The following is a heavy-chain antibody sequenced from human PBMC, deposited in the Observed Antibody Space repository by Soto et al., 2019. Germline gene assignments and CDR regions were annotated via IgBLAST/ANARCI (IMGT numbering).Heavy chain of an antibody. J-gene: IGHJ4*02. CDR1: GFTVSSNY. V-gene: IGHV3-66*01. Sequence: GGSLRLSCAASGFTVSSNYMSLVRQAPGKGLEWVSVIYSGGSTYSADSVKGRLTISRDNSKNTLYLQMNSLRAEDTAVYYCARDQGISGWFTLDYWGQGTLVTVSS. D-gene: IGHD6-19*01. CDR3: ARDQGISGWFTLDY. CDR2: IYSGGST.